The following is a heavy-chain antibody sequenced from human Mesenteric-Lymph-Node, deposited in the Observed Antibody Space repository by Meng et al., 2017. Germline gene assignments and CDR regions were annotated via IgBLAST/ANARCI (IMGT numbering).Heavy chain of an antibody. Sequence: SETLSLTCTVSGGSISSSSYYWGWIRQPPGKGLEWIGSIYYSGSTYYNPSLKSRVTISADRSKNHFSLKLSSVTAADTAVYYCARGVSGGARFGYWGQGALVTVSS. CDR2: IYYSGST. D-gene: IGHD1-26*01. V-gene: IGHV4-39*07. CDR1: GGSISSSSYY. J-gene: IGHJ4*02. CDR3: ARGVSGGARFGY.